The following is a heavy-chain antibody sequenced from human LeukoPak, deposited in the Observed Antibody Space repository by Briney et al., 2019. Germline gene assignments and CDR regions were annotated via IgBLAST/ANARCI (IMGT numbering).Heavy chain of an antibody. J-gene: IGHJ4*02. CDR2: VNTDGSAT. CDR3: ARETLIRGFTPDY. V-gene: IGHV3-74*01. D-gene: IGHD3-10*01. Sequence: PGGSLRLSCAASGFTFSNYWMHWGRQTPGKGLVMVSRVNTDGSATAYADSVKGRFTISRDNAKNKLYLQMNSLRAADTAVYYCARETLIRGFTPDYWGQGTLVTVSS. CDR1: GFTFSNYW.